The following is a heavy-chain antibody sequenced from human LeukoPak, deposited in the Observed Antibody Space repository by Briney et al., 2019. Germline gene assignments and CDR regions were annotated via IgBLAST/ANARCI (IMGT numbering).Heavy chain of an antibody. CDR1: GVTFSNYA. V-gene: IGHV3-30*04. CDR3: ATDYGDYEPIDY. D-gene: IGHD4-17*01. J-gene: IGHJ4*02. Sequence: GRSLRLSCTASGVTFSNYAMHWVRRPPGRGLEWVAVISFDGTNKYYGDSVEGRFSVSRDNSKNTVYLQMNSLRPDDTAMYYCATDYGDYEPIDYWGQGTLVTVSS. CDR2: ISFDGTNK.